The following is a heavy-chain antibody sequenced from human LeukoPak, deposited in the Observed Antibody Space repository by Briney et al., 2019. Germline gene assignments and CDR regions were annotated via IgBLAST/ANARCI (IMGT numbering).Heavy chain of an antibody. CDR1: GYSFTSYW. CDR2: IYPGDSDT. CDR3: ARRPRAYYYDSVFDY. Sequence: GESLKISCKGSGYSFTSYWIGWVRQMPGKGLERMGIIYPGDSDTRYSPSFQGQVTISADKSISTAYLQWSSLKASDTAMYYCARRPRAYYYDSVFDYWGQGTLVTVSS. D-gene: IGHD3-22*01. V-gene: IGHV5-51*01. J-gene: IGHJ4*02.